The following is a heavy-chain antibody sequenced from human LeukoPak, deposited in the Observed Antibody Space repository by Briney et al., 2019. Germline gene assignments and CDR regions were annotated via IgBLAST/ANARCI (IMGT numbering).Heavy chain of an antibody. V-gene: IGHV1-18*01. D-gene: IGHD2-15*01. CDR2: ISAYNGNT. CDR3: ASFVCSGGSCYGVLTN. J-gene: IGHJ4*02. CDR1: GYTFTSYG. Sequence: WASVTVSCTASGYTFTSYGISWVRQAPGQGLEWMGWISAYNGNTNYAQKLQGRVTMTTDTSTSTAYMELRSLRSDDTAVYYCASFVCSGGSCYGVLTNWGQGTLVTVSS.